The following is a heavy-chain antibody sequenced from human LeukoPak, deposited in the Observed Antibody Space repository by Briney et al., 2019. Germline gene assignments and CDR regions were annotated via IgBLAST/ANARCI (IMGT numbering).Heavy chain of an antibody. Sequence: ASVKVSCKASGGIFSTSAISWVRQAPGHGLEWMGGISPISETPNYALRFQGRVTITMDESTATAYMELTSLRSDDTAVYYCASGYYYGSSSYYHTGYLDHWAQGTLITVSS. D-gene: IGHD3-10*01. CDR1: GGIFSTSA. J-gene: IGHJ4*02. V-gene: IGHV1-69*05. CDR2: ISPISETP. CDR3: ASGYYYGSSSYYHTGYLDH.